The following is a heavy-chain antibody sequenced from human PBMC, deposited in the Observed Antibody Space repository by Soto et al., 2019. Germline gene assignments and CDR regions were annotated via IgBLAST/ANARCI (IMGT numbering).Heavy chain of an antibody. CDR1: GGSFSGYY. D-gene: IGHD3-3*01. V-gene: IGHV4-34*01. CDR2: INHSGST. CDR3: ARGGYDFWSGYYTGWFDP. J-gene: IGHJ5*02. Sequence: QVQLQQWGAGLLKPSETLSLTCAVYGGSFSGYYWSWIRQPPGKGLEWFGEINHSGSTNYNPSLKSRVTIAVDTSKNQFALKLSSVTAADTAVYYCARGGYDFWSGYYTGWFDPWGQGTLVTVSS.